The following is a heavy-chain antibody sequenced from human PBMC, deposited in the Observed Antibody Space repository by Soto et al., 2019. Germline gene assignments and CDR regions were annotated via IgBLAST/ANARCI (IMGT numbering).Heavy chain of an antibody. J-gene: IGHJ6*02. D-gene: IGHD2-2*02. CDR2: MNPNTGNT. CDR1: GYTFTSYD. Sequence: EASVKVSCKASGYTFTSYDINWVRQATGQGLEWMGWMNPNTGNTGYAQKFQGRVSMTRNTSISTAYMEVSSLTSEDTAVYYCARVPVTIGDYYYYRMDVWGQGTTVTVSS. V-gene: IGHV1-8*01. CDR3: ARVPVTIGDYYYYRMDV.